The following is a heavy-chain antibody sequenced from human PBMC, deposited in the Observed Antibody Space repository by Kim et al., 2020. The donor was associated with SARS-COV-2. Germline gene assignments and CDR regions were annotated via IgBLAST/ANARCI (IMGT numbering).Heavy chain of an antibody. CDR2: IYYSGST. D-gene: IGHD3-3*01. V-gene: IGHV4-31*03. Sequence: SETLSLTCTVSGGSISSGGYYWSWIRQHPGKGLEWIGYIYYSGSTYYNPSLKSRVTISVDTSKNQFSLKLSSVTAADTAVYYCARGILITIFGVVAHLDYSGQGTLVTVSS. CDR3: ARGILITIFGVVAHLDY. CDR1: GGSISSGGYY. J-gene: IGHJ4*02.